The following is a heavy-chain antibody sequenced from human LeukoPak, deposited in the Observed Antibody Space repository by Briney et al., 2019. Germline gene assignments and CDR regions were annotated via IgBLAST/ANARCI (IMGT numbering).Heavy chain of an antibody. J-gene: IGHJ4*02. V-gene: IGHV1-69*01. Sequence: SVKVSCKASGGTFSSYAISWVRQAPGQGLEWMGGIIPIFGTANYAQKFQGRVTITADESTSTAYMELSSLRSEDTAVYYCARDRGYSSGWYSYYFDYWGQGTLVTVSP. D-gene: IGHD6-19*01. CDR1: GGTFSSYA. CDR3: ARDRGYSSGWYSYYFDY. CDR2: IIPIFGTA.